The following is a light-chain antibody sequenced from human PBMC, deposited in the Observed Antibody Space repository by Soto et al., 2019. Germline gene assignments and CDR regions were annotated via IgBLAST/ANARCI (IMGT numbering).Light chain of an antibody. Sequence: EFVLTQSPGTLSLSPGEGATLSCRASQSVSSNLAWYQQKPGQGPRLLIYGASTRATGIPARFSGSGSGTEFTLTINSLQSEDYAAYFCHHYHNAAGTFGGGTKVDIK. V-gene: IGKV3-15*01. CDR2: GAS. CDR3: HHYHNAAGT. CDR1: QSVSSN. J-gene: IGKJ4*01.